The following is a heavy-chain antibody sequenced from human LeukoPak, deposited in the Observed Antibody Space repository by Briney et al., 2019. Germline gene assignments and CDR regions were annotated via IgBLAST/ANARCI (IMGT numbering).Heavy chain of an antibody. CDR3: ARGPGSGWFDP. J-gene: IGHJ5*02. D-gene: IGHD6-19*01. CDR2: INHSGST. Sequence: SQTLSLTCTVSGGSISSGGYYWSWIRQPPGKGLEWIGEINHSGSTNYNPSLKSRVTISVDTSKNQFSLKLSSVTAADTAVYYCARGPGSGWFDPWGQGTLVTVSS. CDR1: GGSISSGGYY. V-gene: IGHV4-30-2*01.